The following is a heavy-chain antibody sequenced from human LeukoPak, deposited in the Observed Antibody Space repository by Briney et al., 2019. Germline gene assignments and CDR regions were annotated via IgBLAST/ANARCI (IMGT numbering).Heavy chain of an antibody. CDR1: GFTFSSYA. V-gene: IGHV3-23*01. Sequence: PGGSLRLSCAASGFTFSSYAMSWVRQAPGQGLEWVSAISSRGGNTYYADSVKGRLTISRDNSKNTLYLQMNSLRAEDTAIYYCAKWGFDPWGQGTLVTVSS. J-gene: IGHJ5*02. CDR2: ISSRGGNT. CDR3: AKWGFDP.